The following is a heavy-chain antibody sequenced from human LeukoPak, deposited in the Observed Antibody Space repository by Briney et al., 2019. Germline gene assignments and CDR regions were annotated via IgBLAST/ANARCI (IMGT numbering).Heavy chain of an antibody. Sequence: SVKVSCKASGGTFSNYAINWVRQAPGQGPEWMGGTIPIFGTANYAQKFQGRVTITTDESTSTAYMELSSLRSEDTAVYYCARVFARGGEISGSYYYYWGQGTLVTVSS. CDR2: TIPIFGTA. CDR3: ARVFARGGEISGSYYYY. V-gene: IGHV1-69*05. D-gene: IGHD1-26*01. CDR1: GGTFSNYA. J-gene: IGHJ4*02.